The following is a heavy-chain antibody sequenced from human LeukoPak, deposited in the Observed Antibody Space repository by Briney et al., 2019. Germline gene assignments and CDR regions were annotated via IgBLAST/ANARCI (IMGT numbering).Heavy chain of an antibody. Sequence: SETLSLTCTVSGGSISSSSYYWGWIRQPPGKGLEWIGSIYYSGSTYYNPYLKSRVTISVDTSKNQFSLKLSSVTAADTAVYYCATLYNWNDVDGVETDYWGQGTLVTVSS. D-gene: IGHD1-20*01. J-gene: IGHJ4*02. V-gene: IGHV4-39*01. CDR2: IYYSGST. CDR1: GGSISSSSYY. CDR3: ATLYNWNDVDGVETDY.